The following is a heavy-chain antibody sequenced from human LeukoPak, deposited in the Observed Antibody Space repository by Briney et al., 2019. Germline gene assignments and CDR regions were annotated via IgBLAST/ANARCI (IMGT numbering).Heavy chain of an antibody. Sequence: SETLSLTCTVSGGSISSYYWSWIRQPPGKGLEWIGYIYYSGSTNYNPSLKSRVTISVDTSKNQFSLKLSSVTAADTAVYYCARDRRYYSSTSCYTTFDYWGQGTLVTVSS. V-gene: IGHV4-59*01. J-gene: IGHJ4*02. CDR2: IYYSGST. CDR3: ARDRRYYSSTSCYTTFDY. D-gene: IGHD2-2*02. CDR1: GGSISSYY.